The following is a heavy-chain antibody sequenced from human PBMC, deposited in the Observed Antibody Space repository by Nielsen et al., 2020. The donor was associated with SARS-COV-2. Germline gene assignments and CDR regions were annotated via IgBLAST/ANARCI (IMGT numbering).Heavy chain of an antibody. J-gene: IGHJ6*02. CDR2: IIPILGIA. D-gene: IGHD5-24*01. Sequence: SVKVSCKASGGTFSSYAINWVRQAPGQGLEWMGRIIPILGIANYAQKFQGRVTITADKSTSTAYMELSSLRSEDTAVYYCARDRDGYNHHYYYYYGMDVWGQGTTVTVSS. V-gene: IGHV1-69*04. CDR1: GGTFSSYA. CDR3: ARDRDGYNHHYYYYYGMDV.